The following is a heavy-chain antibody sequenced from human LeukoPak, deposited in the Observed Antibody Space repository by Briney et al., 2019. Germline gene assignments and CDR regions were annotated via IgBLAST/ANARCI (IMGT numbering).Heavy chain of an antibody. Sequence: GGSLRLSCSASGFTFSSYAMHWVRQAPGKGLEYVSAISSNGGSTYYAGSVKGRFTISRDNSKNTLYLQMSSLRAEGTAVYYCAKDWGFSSSGADNWGQGTLVTVSS. V-gene: IGHV3-64D*09. D-gene: IGHD6-13*01. J-gene: IGHJ4*02. CDR3: AKDWGFSSSGADN. CDR1: GFTFSSYA. CDR2: ISSNGGST.